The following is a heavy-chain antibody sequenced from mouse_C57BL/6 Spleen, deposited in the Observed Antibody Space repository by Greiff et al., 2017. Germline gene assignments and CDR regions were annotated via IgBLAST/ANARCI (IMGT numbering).Heavy chain of an antibody. Sequence: QVQLQQPGAELVMPGASVKLSCKASGYTFTSYWMHWVKQRPGQGLEWIGEIDPSDSYTNYNQKFKGKSTLTVDKSSSTAYMQLSSLTSEDSAVYSCANDTAIVATGYFDYWGQGTTLTVSS. CDR2: IDPSDSYT. CDR3: ANDTAIVATGYFDY. V-gene: IGHV1-69*01. D-gene: IGHD1-1*01. CDR1: GYTFTSYW. J-gene: IGHJ2*01.